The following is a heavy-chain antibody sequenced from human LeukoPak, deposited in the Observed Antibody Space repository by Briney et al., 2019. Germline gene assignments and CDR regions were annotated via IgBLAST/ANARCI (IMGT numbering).Heavy chain of an antibody. CDR1: GFTFSSYG. CDR3: ARDRGWTQYDI. D-gene: IGHD3-10*01. J-gene: IGHJ3*02. V-gene: IGHV3-33*01. Sequence: GRSLRLSCAASGFTFSSYGMHWVRQAPGKGLEWVAVIWYDGSNKYYADSVKGRFTISRDNSKNTLYLQMNSLRAEDTAVYYCARDRGWTQYDIWGQGTMVTVSS. CDR2: IWYDGSNK.